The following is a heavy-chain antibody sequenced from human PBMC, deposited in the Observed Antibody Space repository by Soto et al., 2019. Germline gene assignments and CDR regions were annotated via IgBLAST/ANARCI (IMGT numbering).Heavy chain of an antibody. Sequence: QITLKESGPTLVKPTQTLTLTCTFSGFSLSTSGVGVGWIRQPPGKALEWLALIYWNDDKRYSPSLKSRLTIPKDTSKNQVVLTMTNMDPVDTATYYCAHSRPLYSSGWYLGDNWFDPWGQGTLVTVSS. CDR2: IYWNDDK. V-gene: IGHV2-5*01. J-gene: IGHJ5*02. CDR3: AHSRPLYSSGWYLGDNWFDP. CDR1: GFSLSTSGVG. D-gene: IGHD6-19*01.